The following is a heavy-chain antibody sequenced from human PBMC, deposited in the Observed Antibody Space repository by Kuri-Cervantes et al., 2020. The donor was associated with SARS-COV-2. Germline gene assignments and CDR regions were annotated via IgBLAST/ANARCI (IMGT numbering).Heavy chain of an antibody. V-gene: IGHV4-39*01. D-gene: IGHD5-18*01. J-gene: IGHJ4*02. CDR1: GFTVSSNY. CDR2: IYYSGST. Sequence: GSLRLSCAASGFTVSSNYMSWIRQPPGKGLEWIGSIYYSGSTYYNPSLKSRVTISVDTSKNQFSLKLSSVTAADTAVYYCASGYSYVLDYWGQGTLVTVSS. CDR3: ASGYSYVLDY.